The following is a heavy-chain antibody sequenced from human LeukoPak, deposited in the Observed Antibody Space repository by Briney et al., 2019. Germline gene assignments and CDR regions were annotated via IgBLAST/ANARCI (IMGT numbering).Heavy chain of an antibody. CDR3: ARVYSGSYFGGWYFDY. CDR1: GYTFTSYD. V-gene: IGHV1-8*03. Sequence: ASVKVSCKASGYTFTSYDINWVRQATGQGLEWMGWMNPNSGNTGYAQKFQGRVTITRNTSISTAYMELSSPRSEDTAVYYCARVYSGSYFGGWYFDYWGQGTLVTVSS. D-gene: IGHD1-26*01. CDR2: MNPNSGNT. J-gene: IGHJ4*02.